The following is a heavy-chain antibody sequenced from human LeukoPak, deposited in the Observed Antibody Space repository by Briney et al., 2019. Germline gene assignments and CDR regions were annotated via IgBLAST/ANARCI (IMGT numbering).Heavy chain of an antibody. CDR3: AKCNCSSTSCYKAKYYYMDV. D-gene: IGHD2-2*02. CDR1: GFTFSSYW. V-gene: IGHV3-74*01. CDR2: INSDGSTT. Sequence: GGSLRLSCAASGFTFSSYWMHWVRQAPGKGLVWVSRINSDGSTTSYADSVKGRFTISRDNSKNTLYLQMNSLRAEDTAVYYCAKCNCSSTSCYKAKYYYMDVWGKGTTVTVSS. J-gene: IGHJ6*03.